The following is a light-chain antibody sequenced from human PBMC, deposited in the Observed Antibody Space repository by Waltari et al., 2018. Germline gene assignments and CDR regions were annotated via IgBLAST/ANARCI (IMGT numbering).Light chain of an antibody. J-gene: IGKJ4*01. V-gene: IGKV3-20*01. CDR3: QQYDISPLT. CDR1: QTVGTTY. Sequence: EIVLTQPPGTLTLSPGERAPPTCRASQTVGTTYLAWYQQKPGQAPTLLIYGASSRATGIPDRFSGSGSGTDFSLTISSLEPEDFAVYYCQQYDISPLTFGGGTKVEIK. CDR2: GAS.